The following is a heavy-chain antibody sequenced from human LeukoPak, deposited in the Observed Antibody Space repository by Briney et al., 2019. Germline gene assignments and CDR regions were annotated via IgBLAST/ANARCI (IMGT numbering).Heavy chain of an antibody. CDR3: ARGRDECFGEENFDY. CDR1: GGSFSGYY. Sequence: SETLSLTCAVYGGSFSGYYWRWIRQPPGKGVEGGGEINHSGSTNYNPSLKSRVTISVDTSKNQFSLKLSSVTAADTAVYYCARGRDECFGEENFDYWRQGTLVTVSS. V-gene: IGHV4-34*01. J-gene: IGHJ4*02. CDR2: INHSGST. D-gene: IGHD3-10*01.